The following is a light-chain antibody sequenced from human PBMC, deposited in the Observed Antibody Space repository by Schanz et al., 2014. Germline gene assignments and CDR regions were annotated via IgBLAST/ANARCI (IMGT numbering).Light chain of an antibody. CDR1: QSVART. V-gene: IGKV3-15*01. CDR2: GVS. Sequence: EIVMTQSPATLSLSPGERATLSCRASQSVARTLAWYQQKPGQAPRLLIYGVSTRATGIPARFSGSGSETEFALTISSLQSEDFAVYYCQQYFNWPRTFGQGTKVEIK. CDR3: QQYFNWPRT. J-gene: IGKJ1*01.